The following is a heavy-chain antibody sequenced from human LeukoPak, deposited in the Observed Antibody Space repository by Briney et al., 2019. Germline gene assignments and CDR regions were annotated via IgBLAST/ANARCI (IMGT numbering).Heavy chain of an antibody. Sequence: LSLTCTVSGGSISSSSYYWGWIRQPPGKGLEWVSYISSGGSSISHADSVKGRFTISRDNAENSLYLQMNSLRAEDTAVYYCARRPAAGRCFDYWGQGTLVTVSS. D-gene: IGHD6-13*01. V-gene: IGHV3-11*01. CDR3: ARRPAAGRCFDY. CDR1: GGSISSSSYY. CDR2: ISSGGSSI. J-gene: IGHJ4*02.